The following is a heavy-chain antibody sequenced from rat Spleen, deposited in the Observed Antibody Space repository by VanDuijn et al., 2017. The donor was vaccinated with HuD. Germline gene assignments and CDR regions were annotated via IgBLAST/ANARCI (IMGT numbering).Heavy chain of an antibody. V-gene: IGHV5-31*01. CDR2: ITNDGGNT. CDR1: GFTFKNFW. J-gene: IGHJ3*01. D-gene: IGHD1-12*03. Sequence: EVQLVESGGGLMQPGKSLKVSCVASGFTFKNFWMAWIRQAPGKKLEWNAAITNDGGNTYYSDSVKGRFTISRDNAQSTLYLQMNSLRSEDTATYYCTRGDYYDGYYPSWFAYWGQGTLVTVSS. CDR3: TRGDYYDGYYPSWFAY.